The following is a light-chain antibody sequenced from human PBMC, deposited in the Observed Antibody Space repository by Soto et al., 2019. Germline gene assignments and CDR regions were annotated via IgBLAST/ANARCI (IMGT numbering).Light chain of an antibody. CDR2: GAS. J-gene: IGKJ5*01. V-gene: IGKV3-20*01. Sequence: EIVLTQSPGTLSLSPGERATLSCRASQSVSSNYLAWYQQKPGQAPRLLISGASSRATGIPDRFSGSGSGTYFTLTISRLEPEDFAVYYCQQYGSSPPITFGQGTRLEIK. CDR3: QQYGSSPPIT. CDR1: QSVSSNY.